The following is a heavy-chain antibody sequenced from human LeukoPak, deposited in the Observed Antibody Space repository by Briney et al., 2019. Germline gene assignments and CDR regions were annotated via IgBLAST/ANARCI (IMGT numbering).Heavy chain of an antibody. J-gene: IGHJ4*02. Sequence: KPSETLSLTCTVSGGSISNYYWSWIRQPPGKGLEWIGYIYYSGSTNYNPSLKSRVTISVDTSKNQFSLKLSSVTAADTAVYYCASSPITIFGVVISYFDYWGQGTLVTVSS. CDR3: ASSPITIFGVVISYFDY. D-gene: IGHD3-3*01. V-gene: IGHV4-59*01. CDR1: GGSISNYY. CDR2: IYYSGST.